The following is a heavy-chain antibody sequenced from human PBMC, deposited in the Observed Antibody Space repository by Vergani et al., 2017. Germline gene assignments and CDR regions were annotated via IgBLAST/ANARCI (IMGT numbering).Heavy chain of an antibody. CDR1: GDSISSNNC. D-gene: IGHD2-2*02. Sequence: QVQLQESGPGLVKPPGTLSLTCAVSGDSISSNNCWTWVRQPPGKGLEWIGEICHTEDTKYSPSLKSRVTVSVDEYRNLVSLRLNSVTAADTAVYYCATIGYRRWGYYFDYWGQGILVTVSS. CDR2: ICHTEDT. CDR3: ATIGYRRWGYYFDY. V-gene: IGHV4-4*03. J-gene: IGHJ4*02.